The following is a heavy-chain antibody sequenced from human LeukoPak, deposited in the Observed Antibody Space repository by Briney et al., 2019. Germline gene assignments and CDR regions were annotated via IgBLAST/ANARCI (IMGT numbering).Heavy chain of an antibody. J-gene: IGHJ6*03. CDR2: MNPNSGNT. D-gene: IGHD4-17*01. CDR3: ARGTWDRFYGDYTSGYYYYMDV. Sequence: GASVKVSCKASGYTFTSYDINWVRQATGQGLEWMGWMNPNSGNTGYAQKFQGRVTMTRNTSISTAYMELSSLRSEDTAVYYCARGTWDRFYGDYTSGYYYYMDVWGKGTTVTISS. V-gene: IGHV1-8*01. CDR1: GYTFTSYD.